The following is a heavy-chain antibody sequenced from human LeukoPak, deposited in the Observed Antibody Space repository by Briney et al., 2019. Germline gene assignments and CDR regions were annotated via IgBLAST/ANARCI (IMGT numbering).Heavy chain of an antibody. D-gene: IGHD2-21*02. CDR2: IYPGDSDT. J-gene: IGHJ3*02. Sequence: GESLKISCKAPGYSFTSFWIGWVRQMPGRGLEWMGIIYPGDSDTRYSPSFQGQLSVSADKSMTTAYLQWSSLKASDTAMYFCARWVTADRGKKDAFDIWGQGTMVTVSS. CDR1: GYSFTSFW. CDR3: ARWVTADRGKKDAFDI. V-gene: IGHV5-51*01.